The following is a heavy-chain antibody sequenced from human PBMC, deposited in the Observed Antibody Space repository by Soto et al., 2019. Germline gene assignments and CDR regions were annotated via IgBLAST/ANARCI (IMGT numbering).Heavy chain of an antibody. CDR1: GFTFDDHG. D-gene: IGHD6-19*01. V-gene: IGHV3-20*04. CDR3: ARDGGVVVAVDAFDV. J-gene: IGHJ3*01. CDR2: ITWNGATT. Sequence: EVQLVESGGGVVRPGGSLILSCAASGFTFDDHGMTWVRQAPGKGLEWVSGITWNGATTGYADSVKGRFTISRDNAKNSLYLQMNSLRVEDTALYYCARDGGVVVAVDAFDVWGQGTMVTVSS.